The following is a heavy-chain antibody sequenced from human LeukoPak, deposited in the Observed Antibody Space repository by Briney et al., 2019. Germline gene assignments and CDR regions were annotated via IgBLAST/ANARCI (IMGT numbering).Heavy chain of an antibody. V-gene: IGHV1-2*02. D-gene: IGHD3-9*01. J-gene: IGHJ4*02. CDR3: ARDLSGGKLRYFDWLPPDY. CDR2: INPNSGGT. Sequence: ASVKVSCKASGYAFTGYYMHWVRQAPGQGLEWMGWINPNSGGTNYAQKFQGRVTMTRDTSISTAYMELSSLRSEDTAVYYCARDLSGGKLRYFDWLPPDYWGQGTLVTVSS. CDR1: GYAFTGYY.